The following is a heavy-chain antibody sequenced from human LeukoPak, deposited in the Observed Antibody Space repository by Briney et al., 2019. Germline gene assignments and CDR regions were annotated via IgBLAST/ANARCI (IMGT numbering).Heavy chain of an antibody. D-gene: IGHD3-22*01. CDR2: ISAYNGNT. J-gene: IGHJ4*02. CDR1: GYTFTSYG. V-gene: IGHV1-18*01. CDR3: ATAPPRPYYYDSSGYYYVDY. Sequence: GASVKVSCKASGYTFTSYGISWVRQAPGQGLEWMGWISAYNGNTNYAQKLQGRVTMTTDTSTSTAYMELSSLRSEDTAVYYCATAPPRPYYYDSSGYYYVDYWGQGTLVTVSS.